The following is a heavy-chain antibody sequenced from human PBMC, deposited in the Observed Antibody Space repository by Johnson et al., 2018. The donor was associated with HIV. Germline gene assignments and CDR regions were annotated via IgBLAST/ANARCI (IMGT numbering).Heavy chain of an antibody. CDR2: ISYDGSNK. Sequence: QVQLVESGGGVVRPGESLRLSCAASGFTFSTYAMHWVRQAPGKGLEWVAVISYDGSNKYYVDSVKGRFTISSDNSKNTLFLQMNSLRPDDTAVYHCAKLHCAGAVYNFEILYDAFDNWGQGTMVTVSS. V-gene: IGHV3-30*18. D-gene: IGHD2-8*02. CDR1: GFTFSTYA. J-gene: IGHJ3*02. CDR3: AKLHCAGAVYNFEILYDAFDN.